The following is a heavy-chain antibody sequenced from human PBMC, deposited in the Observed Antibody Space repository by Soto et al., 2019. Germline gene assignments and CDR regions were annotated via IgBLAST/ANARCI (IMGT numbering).Heavy chain of an antibody. Sequence: QVQLVQSGAEVKKPGSSVKVSCKASGGTFSSYAISWVRQAPGQGHEWMGGIIPIFGTANYAQKFQGRVTITADESTSTAYMELSSLRSEDTAVYYCARGPAAAVPIAEYFQHWGQGTLVTVSS. D-gene: IGHD6-13*01. CDR2: IIPIFGTA. CDR3: ARGPAAAVPIAEYFQH. V-gene: IGHV1-69*01. CDR1: GGTFSSYA. J-gene: IGHJ1*01.